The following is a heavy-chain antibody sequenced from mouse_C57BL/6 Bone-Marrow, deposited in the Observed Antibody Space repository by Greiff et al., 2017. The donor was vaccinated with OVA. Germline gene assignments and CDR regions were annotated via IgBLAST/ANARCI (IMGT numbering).Heavy chain of an antibody. CDR2: ISSGSSTI. D-gene: IGHD2-4*01. J-gene: IGHJ2*01. CDR1: GFTFSDYG. CDR3: ARRGLRRAFDY. Sequence: EVNVVESGGGLVKPGGSLKLSCAASGFTFSDYGMHWVRPAPEKGLEWVAYISSGSSTIYYADTVKGRFPISRDNAKSTLFLQMTSRRSEDTAMYYCARRGLRRAFDYWGQGTTLTVSS. V-gene: IGHV5-17*01.